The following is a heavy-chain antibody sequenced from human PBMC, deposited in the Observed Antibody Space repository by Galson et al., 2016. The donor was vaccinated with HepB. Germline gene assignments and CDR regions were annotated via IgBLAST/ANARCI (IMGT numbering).Heavy chain of an antibody. Sequence: SLRLSCAASGFTFSDFDMHWVHQAPGEGLEWVAIISSHGGNKDYADSMKGRFTISRDNSKNTLYLEMDSLRIDDTTVYYCARAAFGYNNGGPPWYDYWGQGALVSVSS. CDR3: ARAAFGYNNGGPPWYDY. CDR2: ISSHGGNK. V-gene: IGHV3-30*04. CDR1: GFTFSDFD. D-gene: IGHD1-14*01. J-gene: IGHJ4*02.